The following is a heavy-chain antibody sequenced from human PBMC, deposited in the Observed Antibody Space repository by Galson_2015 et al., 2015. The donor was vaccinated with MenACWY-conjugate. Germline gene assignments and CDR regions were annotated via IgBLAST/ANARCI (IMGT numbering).Heavy chain of an antibody. D-gene: IGHD2-15*01. CDR2: ISSSSSTI. CDR1: GFTFSSYS. J-gene: IGHJ6*02. Sequence: SLRLSCAASGFTFSSYSMNWVRQAPGKGLEWVSYISSSSSTIYYADSVKGRFTISRDNAKNSLYLQMNSLRDEDTAVYYCARGGDCSGGSCYFAYYYGMDVWGQGTTVTVSS. V-gene: IGHV3-48*02. CDR3: ARGGDCSGGSCYFAYYYGMDV.